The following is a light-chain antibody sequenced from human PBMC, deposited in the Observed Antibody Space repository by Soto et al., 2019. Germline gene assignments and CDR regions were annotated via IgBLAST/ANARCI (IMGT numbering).Light chain of an antibody. Sequence: DIHMSQSPSTLSASVGDSVTITCRASQTISTWLAWYQQKPGKAPNLLIYKASSLEGGVPSRFSGSGSGTEFTLSISGLQPDDSAFYYCQQYSTYPLTFGGGTKVEIK. CDR3: QQYSTYPLT. CDR1: QTISTW. CDR2: KAS. V-gene: IGKV1-5*03. J-gene: IGKJ4*01.